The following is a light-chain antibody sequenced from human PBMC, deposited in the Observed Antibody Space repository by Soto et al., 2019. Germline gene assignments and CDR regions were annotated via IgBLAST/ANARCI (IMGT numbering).Light chain of an antibody. Sequence: EVVMTQSPATLSVSPGERATLSCRASQSVSSNLAWFQQKPGQSPRLLIYDASTRATGIPARFSGSGSGTEFTLIISSLQCEDFAVYYCQQYNNWWTFGQGTKVEIK. CDR1: QSVSSN. V-gene: IGKV3-15*01. CDR2: DAS. CDR3: QQYNNWWT. J-gene: IGKJ1*01.